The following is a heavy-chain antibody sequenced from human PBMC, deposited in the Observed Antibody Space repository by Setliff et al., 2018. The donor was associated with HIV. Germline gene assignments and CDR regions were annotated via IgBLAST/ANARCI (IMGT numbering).Heavy chain of an antibody. J-gene: IGHJ4*02. CDR1: GGSISTHH. CDR2: FRPSGNA. Sequence: PSETLSLTCTVSGGSISTHHFWSWIRQPAGKGLEWIGRFRPSGNAYYRDPYYNPSLKSRVTMSVDTSKNQFSLKLSSVTATDTAIYYCAGLPRTRDGYHPNDYWGQGKLVTVSS. V-gene: IGHV4-4*07. CDR3: AGLPRTRDGYHPNDY. D-gene: IGHD5-12*01.